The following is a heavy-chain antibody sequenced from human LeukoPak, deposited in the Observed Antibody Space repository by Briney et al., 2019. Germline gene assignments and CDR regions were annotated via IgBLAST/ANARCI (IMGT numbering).Heavy chain of an antibody. CDR1: GFTFSNYG. J-gene: IGHJ4*02. D-gene: IGHD3-16*01. V-gene: IGHV3-23*01. CDR3: AKHSGGGFFDY. CDR2: ISGSSSGT. Sequence: GSLRLSCAASGFTFSNYGMSWVRQAPGKGLEWVSAISGSSSGTFYADSVKGRFTVPRDNSKNTLYLQMNSLRAEDTAVYYCAKHSGGGFFDYWGQGTLVTVSS.